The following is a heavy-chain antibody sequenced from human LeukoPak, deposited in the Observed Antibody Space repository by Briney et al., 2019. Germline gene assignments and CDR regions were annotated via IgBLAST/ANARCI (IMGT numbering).Heavy chain of an antibody. CDR3: ARQAKSGRPPFDY. J-gene: IGHJ4*02. V-gene: IGHV1-69*13. CDR1: GGTSSSYA. Sequence: SVKVSCKASGGTSSSYAISWVRQAPGQGLEWMGGIIPIFGTANYAQKFQGRVTITADESTSTAYMELSSLGSEDTAVYYCARQAKSGRPPFDYWGQGTLVTVSS. CDR2: IIPIFGTA. D-gene: IGHD6-25*01.